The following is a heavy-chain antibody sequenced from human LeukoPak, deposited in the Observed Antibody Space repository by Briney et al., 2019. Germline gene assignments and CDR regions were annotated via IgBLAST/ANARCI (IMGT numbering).Heavy chain of an antibody. J-gene: IGHJ3*02. Sequence: GASVKVSCKASGGTFSSYAISWVRQAPGQGLEWMGGIIPIFGTANYAQKFQGRVTITTDESTSTAYMELSSLRSEDTAVYYCARSGPWGDFWSGYYDAFDIWGQGTMVTVSS. V-gene: IGHV1-69*05. CDR1: GGTFSSYA. CDR2: IIPIFGTA. CDR3: ARSGPWGDFWSGYYDAFDI. D-gene: IGHD3-3*01.